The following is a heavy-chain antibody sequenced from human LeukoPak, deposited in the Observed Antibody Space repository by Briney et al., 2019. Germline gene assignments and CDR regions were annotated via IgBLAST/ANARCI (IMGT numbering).Heavy chain of an antibody. CDR1: GFTFSSYW. Sequence: PGGSLRLSCAASGFTFSSYWMSWVRQAPGKGLEWVANIKQDGSEKYYVDPVKGRFTISRDSAKNSLYLQMNSLRAEDTAVYYCAKGQLGIQSSKWFDPWGQGTLVTVSS. J-gene: IGHJ5*02. D-gene: IGHD7-27*01. CDR2: IKQDGSEK. V-gene: IGHV3-7*01. CDR3: AKGQLGIQSSKWFDP.